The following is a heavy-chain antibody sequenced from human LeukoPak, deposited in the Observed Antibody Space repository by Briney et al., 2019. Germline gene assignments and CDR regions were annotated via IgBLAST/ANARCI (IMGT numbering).Heavy chain of an antibody. J-gene: IGHJ4*02. D-gene: IGHD4-17*01. CDR3: ARGIESYGDYGY. Sequence: SETLSLTCTVSGGSISGSFCSWIRRPPGKGLEWIAYMYNSGRTNYNPPLKSRVTISIDTSQNQFSLKLSSLTAADTAIYYCARGIESYGDYGYWGQGILVTVSS. CDR1: GGSISGSF. CDR2: MYNSGRT. V-gene: IGHV4-59*01.